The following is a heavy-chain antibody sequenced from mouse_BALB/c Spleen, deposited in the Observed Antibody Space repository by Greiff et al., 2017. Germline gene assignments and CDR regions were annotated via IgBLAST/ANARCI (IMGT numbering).Heavy chain of an antibody. CDR1: GFTFSSFG. D-gene: IGHD1-2*01. CDR2: ISSGSSTI. J-gene: IGHJ1*01. V-gene: IGHV5-17*02. CDR3: ATSLLRGGYFDV. Sequence: EVQVVESGGGLVQPGGSRKLSCAASGFTFSSFGMHWVRQAPEKGLEWVAYISSGSSTIYYADTVKGRFTISRDNPKNTLFLQMTSLRSEDTAMYYCATSLLRGGYFDVWGAGTTVTVSS.